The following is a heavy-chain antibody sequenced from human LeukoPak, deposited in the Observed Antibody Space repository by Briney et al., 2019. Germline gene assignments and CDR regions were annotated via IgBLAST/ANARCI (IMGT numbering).Heavy chain of an antibody. CDR2: FDPEDGET. CDR3: ATGYYYGSRSYSSYYFDY. CDR1: GYTLTELS. Sequence: ASVKVSCKVSGYTLTELSMHWVRQAPGKGLEWMGGFDPEDGETIYAQKFQGRVTMTEDTSTDTAYMELSSLRSEDTAVYYCATGYYYGSRSYSSYYFDYWGQGTLVTVSS. J-gene: IGHJ4*02. V-gene: IGHV1-24*01. D-gene: IGHD3-10*01.